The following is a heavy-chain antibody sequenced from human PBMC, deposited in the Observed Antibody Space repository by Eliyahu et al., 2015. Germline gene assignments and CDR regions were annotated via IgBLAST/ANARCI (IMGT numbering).Heavy chain of an antibody. CDR1: GXTFSSYA. V-gene: IGHV1-69*09. CDR2: IIPILGIA. Sequence: QVQLVQSXAEVKKPGSSVKVSCXASGXTFSSYAIXWVRQAPGQGLEWMGRIIPILGIANYAQKFQGRVTITADKSTSTAYMELSSLRSEDTAVYYCARGNSSSWHTDYWGQGTLVTVSS. CDR3: ARGNSSSWHTDY. J-gene: IGHJ4*02. D-gene: IGHD6-13*01.